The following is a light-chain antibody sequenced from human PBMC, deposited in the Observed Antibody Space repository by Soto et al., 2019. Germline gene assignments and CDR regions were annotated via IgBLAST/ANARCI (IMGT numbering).Light chain of an antibody. V-gene: IGKV3-20*01. J-gene: IGKJ4*01. CDR1: QSVSSSY. CDR2: GAS. Sequence: EIVLTQSPGTLSLSPGERATLSCRASQSVSSSYLAWYQQKPGQAPRHLIYGASSRATGIPDRFSGSGSGTDFTLTISSLEPEDVAVYYCQQYGSSPAVTFGGGTKVEIK. CDR3: QQYGSSPAVT.